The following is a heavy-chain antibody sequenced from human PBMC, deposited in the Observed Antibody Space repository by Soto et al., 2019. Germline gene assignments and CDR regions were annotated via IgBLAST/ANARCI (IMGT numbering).Heavy chain of an antibody. Sequence: SETLSLTCSVSTYSISSVFFWGWIRQPPGKGLEWIGSIFHTGDSYYNPSLKSRITMSVDTSRNQFSLKLTPLTAADTAVYYCARDTKSLHPWGQGPLVTVSS. V-gene: IGHV4-38-2*02. CDR1: TYSISSVFF. CDR2: IFHTGDS. J-gene: IGHJ5*02. CDR3: ARDTKSLHP.